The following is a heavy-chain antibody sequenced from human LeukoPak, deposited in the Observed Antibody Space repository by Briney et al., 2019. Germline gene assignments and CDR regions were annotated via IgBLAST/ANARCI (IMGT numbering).Heavy chain of an antibody. Sequence: GGSLRLSCVASGITFNSYSMNWVRQAPGKGLEWVAHISSGSVYLHYADSVKGRFTISKDNAKNSLYLQMNSLRAEDTAVYYCAREISGSYPGVYYYGLDVWGQGTTVTVSS. CDR1: GITFNSYS. D-gene: IGHD1-26*01. CDR3: AREISGSYPGVYYYGLDV. CDR2: ISSGSVYL. J-gene: IGHJ6*02. V-gene: IGHV3-21*04.